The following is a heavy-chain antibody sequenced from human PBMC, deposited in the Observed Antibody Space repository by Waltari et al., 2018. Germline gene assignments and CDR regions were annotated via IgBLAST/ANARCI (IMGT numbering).Heavy chain of an antibody. V-gene: IGHV3-21*01. CDR2: ITRSAYFI. CDR1: GFMSNTYD. D-gene: IGHD1-26*01. Sequence: EVLLMESGGGLVKPAGSLRPSGPVSGFMSNTYDMHWVRQAPGKGPEWVSMITRSAYFIYDANAVKGRFTVSRDDAEKSLFLQMDSLTVEDTAVYYCARSSPQGTPGGIDHWGQGTLVTVSS. J-gene: IGHJ5*02. CDR3: ARSSPQGTPGGIDH.